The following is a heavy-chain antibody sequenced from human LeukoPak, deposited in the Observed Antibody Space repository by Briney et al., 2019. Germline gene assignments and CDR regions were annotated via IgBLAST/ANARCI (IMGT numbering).Heavy chain of an antibody. CDR2: VKQGGRVK. V-gene: IGHV3-7*01. CDR3: ASYCGINWVFGY. CDR1: RYSLSEYW. D-gene: IGHD1-1*01. J-gene: IGHJ4*02. Sequence: GGSLRLSCEGSRYSLSEYWMSWVRQAPGKGLEWVASVKQGGRVKYYVDSVKSRFDISRDDHKNSLYLQMNTQRSDDTALYYCASYCGINWVFGYWGQGTLVTVSS.